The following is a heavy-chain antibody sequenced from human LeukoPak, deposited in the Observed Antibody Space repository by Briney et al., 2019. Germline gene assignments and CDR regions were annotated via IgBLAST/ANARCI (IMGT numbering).Heavy chain of an antibody. J-gene: IGHJ4*02. CDR1: GYTFTSYD. D-gene: IGHD3-10*01. CDR3: ARTAKTDYYGSGSYDY. Sequence: GASEKVSCKASGYTFTSYDINWVRQATGQGLEWMGWMNPNSGNTGYAQKFQGRVTMTRNTSISTAYMELSSLRSEDTAVYYCARTAKTDYYGSGSYDYWGQGTLVTVSS. V-gene: IGHV1-8*01. CDR2: MNPNSGNT.